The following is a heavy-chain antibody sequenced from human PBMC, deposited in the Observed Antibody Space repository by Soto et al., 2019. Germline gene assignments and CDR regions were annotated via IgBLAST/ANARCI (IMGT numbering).Heavy chain of an antibody. Sequence: GGSLRLSCAASGFTFSSYSMNWVRQAPGKGLGWVPSISSSSSYIYYADSVKGRFTISRDNAKNSLYLQMNSLRAEDTAVYYCAKTTDGWFSAFEIWGQGTMVTVSS. J-gene: IGHJ3*02. V-gene: IGHV3-21*01. CDR3: AKTTDGWFSAFEI. D-gene: IGHD6-19*01. CDR1: GFTFSSYS. CDR2: ISSSSSYI.